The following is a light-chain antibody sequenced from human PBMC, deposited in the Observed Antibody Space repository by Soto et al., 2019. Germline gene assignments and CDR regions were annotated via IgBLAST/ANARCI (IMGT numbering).Light chain of an antibody. J-gene: IGKJ1*01. CDR1: QTVSGSY. V-gene: IGKV3-20*01. CDR2: GAS. CDR3: QQYVTSPWT. Sequence: EIVLTQSPGTLSLSPGERATLSCRASQTVSGSYLAWYQQKPGQAPRLLIYGASSRATGITDRFSGSGSGTDFTLTISRLEPEDFAVYYCQQYVTSPWTIGHGTKVEIK.